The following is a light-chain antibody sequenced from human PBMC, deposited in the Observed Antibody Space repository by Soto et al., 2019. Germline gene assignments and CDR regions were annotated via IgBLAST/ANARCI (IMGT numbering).Light chain of an antibody. Sequence: SDLTQPGTECGSPCEAIHILKTETSSDVGGYNYVSWYQQHPGKAPKLMIYDVSNRPSGVSNRFSGSKSGNTASLTISGLQAEDEADYYCSSYTSSSTLLYVFGTGTKVTVL. CDR1: SSDVGGYNY. CDR3: SSYTSSSTLLYV. J-gene: IGLJ1*01. CDR2: DVS. V-gene: IGLV2-14*01.